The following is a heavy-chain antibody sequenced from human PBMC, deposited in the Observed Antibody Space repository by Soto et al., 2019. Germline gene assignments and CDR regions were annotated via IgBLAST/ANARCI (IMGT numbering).Heavy chain of an antibody. CDR1: GGSFSPNY. CDR2: IYYSGST. Sequence: SETLSLTCTVSGGSFSPNYWSWIRQPPGKGLEWVGYIYYSGSTYYNPSLKSRVTISVDTSKNQFSLKLSSVTAADTAVYYRARHTPAISISDHWGQGTLVTVSS. J-gene: IGHJ4*02. V-gene: IGHV4-59*04. CDR3: ARHTPAISISDH. D-gene: IGHD2-15*01.